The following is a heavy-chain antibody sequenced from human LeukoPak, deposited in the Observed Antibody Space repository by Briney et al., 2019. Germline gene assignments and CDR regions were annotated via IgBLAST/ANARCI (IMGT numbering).Heavy chain of an antibody. V-gene: IGHV3-48*02. D-gene: IGHD4-23*01. CDR2: ISSGSSSI. CDR1: GFTFSSYN. CDR3: ARVRWASYYFEY. Sequence: GGSLRLSCAASGFTFSSYNMNWVRQAPGKGLEWVSYISSGSSSISYADSVKGRFTISRDNAKNSLYLQMNSLRDEDTAVYYCARVRWASYYFEYWGQGTLVTVSS. J-gene: IGHJ4*02.